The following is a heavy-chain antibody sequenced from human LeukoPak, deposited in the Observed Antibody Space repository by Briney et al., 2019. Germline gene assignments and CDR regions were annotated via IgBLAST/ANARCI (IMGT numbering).Heavy chain of an antibody. Sequence: ASVKVSCKASGYTFTSYYMHWVRQAPGQGLEWMGIINPSGGSTSYAQKFQGRVTMTRDTSTSTVYMELSSLRSEDTAVYYCAREALRFLEWLSHGYFDYWDQGTLVTVSS. CDR1: GYTFTSYY. CDR2: INPSGGST. J-gene: IGHJ4*02. D-gene: IGHD3-3*01. V-gene: IGHV1-46*01. CDR3: AREALRFLEWLSHGYFDY.